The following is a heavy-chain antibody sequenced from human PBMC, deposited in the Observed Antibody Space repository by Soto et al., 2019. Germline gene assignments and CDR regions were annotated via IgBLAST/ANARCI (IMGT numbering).Heavy chain of an antibody. J-gene: IGHJ6*02. V-gene: IGHV3-30-3*01. Sequence: GGSLRLCCAASGFTFSSYAMHWVRQAPGKGLEWVAVISYDGSNKYYADSVKGRFTISRDNSKNTLYLQMNSLRAEDTAVYYCARDHYGMDVWGQGTTVTVSS. CDR1: GFTFSSYA. CDR2: ISYDGSNK. CDR3: ARDHYGMDV.